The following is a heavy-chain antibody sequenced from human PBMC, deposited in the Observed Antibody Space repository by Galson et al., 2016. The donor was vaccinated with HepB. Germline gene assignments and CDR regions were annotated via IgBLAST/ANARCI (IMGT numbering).Heavy chain of an antibody. CDR2: IIPIFGKP. Sequence: SVKVSCKASGGSFSSYAISWVRQAPGQGLEWMGGIIPIFGKPNYAQTFQGRITISADDFTGTTYMELRSLRSEDTAVYYCARDPRGSSYGYGMDVWGQGTTVTVSS. CDR3: ARDPRGSSYGYGMDV. V-gene: IGHV1-69*13. D-gene: IGHD5-18*01. CDR1: GGSFSSYA. J-gene: IGHJ6*02.